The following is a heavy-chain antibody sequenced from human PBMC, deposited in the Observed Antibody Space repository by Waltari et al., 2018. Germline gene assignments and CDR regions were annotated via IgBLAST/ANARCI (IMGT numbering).Heavy chain of an antibody. CDR3: AIMYNLGLDY. Sequence: QVQLQQWGAGLLKPSETLSLTFAVHVESFSGYYWCWVRQSPGKGLGWIGEINQRGSTTYNPCLRSRLTIALDASKSQCSRGLESVTAADTAVYYCAIMYNLGLDYWGRGTLVTVSS. V-gene: IGHV4-34*02. J-gene: IGHJ4*02. D-gene: IGHD1-1*01. CDR2: INQRGST. CDR1: VESFSGYY.